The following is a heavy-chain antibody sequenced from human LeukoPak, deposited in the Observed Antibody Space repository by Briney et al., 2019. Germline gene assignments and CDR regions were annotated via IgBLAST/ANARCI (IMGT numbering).Heavy chain of an antibody. CDR3: AKDSNGELFGVKGDWFDP. J-gene: IGHJ5*02. CDR2: ISGSGGST. Sequence: AGGSLRLSCAASRFPFSTYAMSWVRQAPGKGLEWVSAISGSGGSTYYADSVKGRFTISRDNSKNTLYLQMNSLRAEDTAVYYCAKDSNGELFGVKGDWFDPWGQGTLVTVSS. V-gene: IGHV3-23*01. D-gene: IGHD3-10*01. CDR1: RFPFSTYA.